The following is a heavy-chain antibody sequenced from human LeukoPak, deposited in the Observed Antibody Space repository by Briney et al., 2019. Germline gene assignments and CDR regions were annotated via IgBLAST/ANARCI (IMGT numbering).Heavy chain of an antibody. V-gene: IGHV4-34*01. CDR2: INHSGST. Sequence: SETLSLTCAVYGGSFSGYYWSWIRQPPGKGLEWIGEINHSGSTNYNPSLKSRVTISVDTSKNQFSLKLSSVTAADTAVYYCARDHDYYDNFDPWGQGTLDTVSS. CDR1: GGSFSGYY. J-gene: IGHJ5*02. D-gene: IGHD3-22*01. CDR3: ARDHDYYDNFDP.